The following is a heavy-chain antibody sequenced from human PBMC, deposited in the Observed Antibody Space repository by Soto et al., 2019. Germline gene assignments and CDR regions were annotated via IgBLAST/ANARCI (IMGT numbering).Heavy chain of an antibody. CDR2: ISCSSGNI. V-gene: IGHV3-21*04. D-gene: IGHD3-9*01. J-gene: IGHJ4*02. Sequence: GVSLRLSCAASGFTFGSYSMNWVRQAPGKGLEWVSGISCSSGNIYYADSVKGRFTISRDNAKNSLYLQMNSLRAEDTALYYCARDRSAYFDWLLYFDYWGQGTLVTVSS. CDR1: GFTFGSYS. CDR3: ARDRSAYFDWLLYFDY.